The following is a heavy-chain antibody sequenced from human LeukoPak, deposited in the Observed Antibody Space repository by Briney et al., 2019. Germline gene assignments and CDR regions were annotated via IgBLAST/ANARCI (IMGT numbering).Heavy chain of an antibody. CDR1: GYSFSSDW. D-gene: IGHD2-15*01. V-gene: IGHV5-51*01. CDR3: TRGCSGGSCSRDAMDV. J-gene: IGHJ6*02. CDR2: IFPIDSET. Sequence: GESLKISCKASGYSFSSDWIAWVRQMPGKGLEWVGIIFPIDSETTYSSSFQGQVTISADKSISTAYLQWSSLKASDTAMYYCTRGCSGGSCSRDAMDVWGQGTMVTVSS.